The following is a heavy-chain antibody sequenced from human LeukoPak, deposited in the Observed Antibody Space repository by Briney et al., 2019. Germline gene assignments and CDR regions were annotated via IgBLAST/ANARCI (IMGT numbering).Heavy chain of an antibody. D-gene: IGHD5-24*01. CDR2: IYYSGST. CDR3: ARTNVEMATTFDY. V-gene: IGHV4-59*01. J-gene: IGHJ4*02. Sequence: NPSETLSLTCTVSGGSISSYYWSWIRQPPGKGLEWIGYIYYSGSTNYNPSLKSRVTISVDTSKNQFSLKLSSVTAADTAVYYCARTNVEMATTFDYWGQGTLVTVSS. CDR1: GGSISSYY.